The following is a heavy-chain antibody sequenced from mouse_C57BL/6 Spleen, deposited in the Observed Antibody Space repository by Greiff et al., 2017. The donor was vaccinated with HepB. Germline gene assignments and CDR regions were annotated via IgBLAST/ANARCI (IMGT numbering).Heavy chain of an antibody. CDR1: GFTFSSYA. CDR2: ISDGGSYT. Sequence: EVKLMESGGGLVKPGGSLKLSCAASGFTFSSYAMSWVRQTPEKRLEWVATISDGGSYTYYPDNVKGRFTISRDNAKNNLYLQMSHLKSEDTAMYYCARWIYYYGSYYFDYWGQGTTLTVSS. J-gene: IGHJ2*01. D-gene: IGHD1-1*01. CDR3: ARWIYYYGSYYFDY. V-gene: IGHV5-4*03.